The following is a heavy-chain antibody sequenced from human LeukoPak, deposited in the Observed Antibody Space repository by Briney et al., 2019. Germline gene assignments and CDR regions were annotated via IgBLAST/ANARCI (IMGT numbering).Heavy chain of an antibody. CDR2: IYYSGST. Sequence: SETLSLTCTDSGGSISSYYWSWIRQPPGKGLEWIGYIYYSGSTNYNPSLKSRVTISVDTSKNQFSLKLSSVTAADTAVYYCARGGGYYYGLDYWGQGTLVTVSS. V-gene: IGHV4-59*01. CDR1: GGSISSYY. CDR3: ARGGGYYYGLDY. D-gene: IGHD3-22*01. J-gene: IGHJ4*02.